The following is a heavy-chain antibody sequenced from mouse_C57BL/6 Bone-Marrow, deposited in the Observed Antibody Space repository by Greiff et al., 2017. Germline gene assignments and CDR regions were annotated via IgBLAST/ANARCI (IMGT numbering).Heavy chain of an antibody. J-gene: IGHJ3*01. CDR1: GYTFTDYN. V-gene: IGHV1-22*01. CDR2: INPNNGGT. D-gene: IGHD2-3*01. CDR3: ARSGYYVWFAY. Sequence: VQLQQSGPELVKPGASVKMSCKASGYTFTDYNMHWVKQSHGKSLEWIGYINPNNGGTSYNQKFKGKATLTVNKSSSTAYMELRSLNSEDSAVYYCARSGYYVWFAYWGQGTLVTVSA.